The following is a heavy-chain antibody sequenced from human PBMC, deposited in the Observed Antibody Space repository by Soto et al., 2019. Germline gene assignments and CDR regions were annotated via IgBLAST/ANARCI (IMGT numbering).Heavy chain of an antibody. CDR3: AREVGYGDFSAALLD. CDR2: IITLFGTA. V-gene: IGHV1-69*01. Sequence: VQLMQSGAEVKQPGSSVKVSCKASGGTFSSHSINWVRQAPGQGLAWMGGIITLFGTANYAQNFQGRVTITAEQSTSTAYMELNSLRSDDTAVYYCAREVGYGDFSAALLDWGQGTLVTVSS. J-gene: IGHJ4*02. D-gene: IGHD4-17*01. CDR1: GGTFSSHS.